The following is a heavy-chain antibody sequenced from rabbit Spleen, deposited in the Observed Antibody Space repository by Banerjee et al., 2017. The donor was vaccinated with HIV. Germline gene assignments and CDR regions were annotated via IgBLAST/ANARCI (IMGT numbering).Heavy chain of an antibody. CDR1: GFDFSSYG. D-gene: IGHD5-1*01. V-gene: IGHV1S39*01. CDR3: ARGAFDHNKGWDL. Sequence: QEQLVESGGGLVQPGGSLTLSCKASGFDFSSYGVSWVRQAPGKGLEWIGYIDPVFGSTDYASWVNGRFTISKASSTTVTLQMTSLTVADTATYFCARGAFDHNKGWDLWGPGTLVTVS. CDR2: IDPVFGST. J-gene: IGHJ4*01.